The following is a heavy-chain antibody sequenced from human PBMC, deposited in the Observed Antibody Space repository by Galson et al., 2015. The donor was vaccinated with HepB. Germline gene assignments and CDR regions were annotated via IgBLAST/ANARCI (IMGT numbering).Heavy chain of an antibody. Sequence: SLRLSCAASGFTFSSYSMNWVRQAPGKGLEWVSSISSSSSYIYYADSVKGRFTISRDNAKNSLYLQMNSLRAEDTAVYYCAREVEWEHGDAFDIWGQGTMVTVSS. J-gene: IGHJ3*02. V-gene: IGHV3-21*01. D-gene: IGHD1-26*01. CDR1: GFTFSSYS. CDR2: ISSSSSYI. CDR3: AREVEWEHGDAFDI.